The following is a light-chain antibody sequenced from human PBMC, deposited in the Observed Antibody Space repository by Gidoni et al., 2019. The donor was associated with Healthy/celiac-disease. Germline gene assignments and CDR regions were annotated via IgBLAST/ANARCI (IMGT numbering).Light chain of an antibody. CDR2: AAS. CDR3: QQSYSTPGT. CDR1: QSISSY. J-gene: IGKJ1*01. V-gene: IGKV1-39*01. Sequence: DIQMTQSPSSLSASVGDRVTITCRASQSISSYLNWYQQKPGKAPKLLIYAASSLQSGGPSRFSGSGSGTDFTLTISSLQPEDCATYYCQQSYSTPGTFGQGTKVEIK.